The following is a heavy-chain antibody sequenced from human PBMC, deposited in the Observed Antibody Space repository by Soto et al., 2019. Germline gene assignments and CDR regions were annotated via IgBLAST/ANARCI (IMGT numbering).Heavy chain of an antibody. CDR2: ISYDGSNK. Sequence: GGSLRLSCAASGFTFSSYGMHWVRQAPGKGLKWVAVISYDGSNKYYADSVKGRFTISRDNSKNTLYLQMNSLRAEDTAVYYCAKSHQHFWSGYYSPVPLDYYYMDVWGKGTTVTVSS. V-gene: IGHV3-30*18. CDR1: GFTFSSYG. D-gene: IGHD3-3*02. J-gene: IGHJ6*03. CDR3: AKSHQHFWSGYYSPVPLDYYYMDV.